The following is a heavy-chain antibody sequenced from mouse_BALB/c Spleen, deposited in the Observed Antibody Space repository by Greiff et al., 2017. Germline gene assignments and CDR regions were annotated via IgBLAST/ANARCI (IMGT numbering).Heavy chain of an antibody. J-gene: IGHJ4*01. V-gene: IGHV2-2*02. D-gene: IGHD2-4*01. Sequence: QVQLKESGPGLVQPSQSLSITCTVSGFSLTSYGVHWVRQSPGKGLEWLGVIWSGGSTDYNAAFISRLSISKDNSKSQVFFKMNSLQANDTAIYYCARNGEDYDGGVAMDYWGQGTSVTVSS. CDR2: IWSGGST. CDR1: GFSLTSYG. CDR3: ARNGEDYDGGVAMDY.